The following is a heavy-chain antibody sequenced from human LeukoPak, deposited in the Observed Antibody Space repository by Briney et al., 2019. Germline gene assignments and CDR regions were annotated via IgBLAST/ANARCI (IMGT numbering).Heavy chain of an antibody. CDR1: GFTFSSYG. V-gene: IGHV3-33*01. CDR3: ARGMAAAGTPYYFDY. D-gene: IGHD6-13*01. Sequence: TGRSLRLSCAASGFTFSSYGMHWVRQAPGKGLEWVAVIWYDGSNKYYADSVKGRFTISRDNSKNTLYLQMNSLRAEDTAVYYCARGMAAAGTPYYFDYWGQGTLVTVSS. J-gene: IGHJ4*02. CDR2: IWYDGSNK.